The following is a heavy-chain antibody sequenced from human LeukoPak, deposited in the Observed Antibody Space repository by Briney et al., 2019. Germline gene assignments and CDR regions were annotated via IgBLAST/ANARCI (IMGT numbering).Heavy chain of an antibody. J-gene: IGHJ4*02. CDR2: FESSGRI. CDR1: GGSINRWF. D-gene: IGHD3-10*01. CDR3: ATGSGDLDH. Sequence: SETLSLTCSVSGGSINRWFWSWIRQPAGKGLEWIGRFESSGRIIYNPSFRYRVTMAVDTSTNQFFLKLTSVTAADTAVYYCATGSGDLDHWGQGTPVIVSS. V-gene: IGHV4-4*07.